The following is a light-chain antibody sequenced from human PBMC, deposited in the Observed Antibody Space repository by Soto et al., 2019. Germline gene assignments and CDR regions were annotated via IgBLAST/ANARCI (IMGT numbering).Light chain of an antibody. CDR1: QSVSSSY. CDR2: DAS. Sequence: ETVLTQSPGTLSLSPGERATLSCRASQSVSSSYLAWYQQKPGQAPRLLIYDASSRANGIPDRFSGSGSGTDFPLTISRLEPEDFAVYYCQQYGSSPRTFGQGTKVEIK. J-gene: IGKJ1*01. CDR3: QQYGSSPRT. V-gene: IGKV3-20*01.